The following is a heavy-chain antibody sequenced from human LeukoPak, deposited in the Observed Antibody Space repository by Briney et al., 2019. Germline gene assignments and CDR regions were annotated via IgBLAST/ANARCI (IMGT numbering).Heavy chain of an antibody. Sequence: GASVKVSCKASGYTFTGYYMHWVRQAPGQGLEWMGWINPNSGGTNYAQKVQGRVTMTRDTSISTAYMELNRLRSDLTAVYYCARCDTPPDLDIVATPPTSAPRGQGTLVTVSS. D-gene: IGHD5-12*01. V-gene: IGHV1-2*02. CDR2: INPNSGGT. J-gene: IGHJ5*02. CDR3: ARCDTPPDLDIVATPPTSAP. CDR1: GYTFTGYY.